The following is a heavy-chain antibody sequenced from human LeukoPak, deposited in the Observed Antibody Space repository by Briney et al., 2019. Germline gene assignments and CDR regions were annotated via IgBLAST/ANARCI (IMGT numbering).Heavy chain of an antibody. CDR3: ARGRYDILTGAIGLLDVFDI. CDR2: IYTSGST. J-gene: IGHJ3*02. CDR1: GGSISSSSYY. D-gene: IGHD3-9*01. V-gene: IGHV4-61*02. Sequence: SETLSLTCTVSGGSISSSSYYWSWIRQPPGKGLEWIGRIYTSGSTNYNPSLKSRITISVDTSKNQFSLKLSSVTAADTAVYYGARGRYDILTGAIGLLDVFDIWGQGTMVRVLS.